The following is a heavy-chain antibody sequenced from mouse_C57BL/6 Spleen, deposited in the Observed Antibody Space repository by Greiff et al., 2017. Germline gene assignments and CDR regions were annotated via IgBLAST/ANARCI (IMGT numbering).Heavy chain of an antibody. CDR3: ARMAYYYGSTYWYFDV. CDR1: GYTFTSYW. Sequence: QVQLQQPGAELVMPGASVKLSCKASGYTFTSYWMHWVKQRPGQGLEWIGEIDPSDSYTNYNQKFKGKSTLTVDKSASTAYMQLSSLTSEDSAVYYCARMAYYYGSTYWYFDVWGTGTTVTVSS. CDR2: IDPSDSYT. J-gene: IGHJ1*03. D-gene: IGHD1-1*01. V-gene: IGHV1-69*01.